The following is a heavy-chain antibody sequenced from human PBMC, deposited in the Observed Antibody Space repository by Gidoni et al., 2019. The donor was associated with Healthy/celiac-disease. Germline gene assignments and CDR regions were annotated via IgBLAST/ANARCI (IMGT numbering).Heavy chain of an antibody. D-gene: IGHD3-10*01. J-gene: IGHJ6*03. CDR3: ARRGDVYYYYYMDV. CDR1: GGSIRSSSYY. CDR2: IYYSGST. Sequence: QLQLQESGPGLVKPSETLSLTCTVSGGSIRSSSYYWGWNRQPPGKGLAWIGSIYYSGSTYYNPSLKCRVTISVDTSKNQFSLKLSSVTAADTAVYYCARRGDVYYYYYMDVWGKGTTVTVSS. V-gene: IGHV4-39*01.